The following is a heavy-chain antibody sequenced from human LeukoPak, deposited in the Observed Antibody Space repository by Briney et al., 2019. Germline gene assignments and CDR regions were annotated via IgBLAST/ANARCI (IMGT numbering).Heavy chain of an antibody. CDR1: GGSISSGGYY. V-gene: IGHV4-30-2*01. Sequence: SETLSLTCTVSGGSISSGGYYWSWIRQPPGKGLEWIGYIYRSGSTYYNPSLKSRVTISVDRSKNQFSLKLSSVTAADTAVYYCARVSDIVVVPAAGTFDYWGQGTLVTVSS. J-gene: IGHJ4*02. CDR2: IYRSGST. D-gene: IGHD2-2*01. CDR3: ARVSDIVVVPAAGTFDY.